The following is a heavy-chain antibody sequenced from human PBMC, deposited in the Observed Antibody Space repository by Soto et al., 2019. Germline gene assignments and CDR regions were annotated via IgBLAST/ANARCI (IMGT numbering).Heavy chain of an antibody. Sequence: QVQLVESGGGVVQPGRSLRLSSAASGFTFSSYAMPWVRQAPGKGLAWVALISYDGSNKYYADSVKGRFTISRDNSKNTVYLEMNSLRTEDTAVYYCARVEAVAVTSWYFDLWGRGTLVTVSS. CDR1: GFTFSSYA. J-gene: IGHJ2*01. CDR3: ARVEAVAVTSWYFDL. CDR2: ISYDGSNK. V-gene: IGHV3-30*03. D-gene: IGHD6-19*01.